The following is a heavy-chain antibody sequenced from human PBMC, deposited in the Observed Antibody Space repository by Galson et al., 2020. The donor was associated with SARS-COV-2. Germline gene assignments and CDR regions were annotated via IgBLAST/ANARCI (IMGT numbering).Heavy chain of an antibody. CDR3: ARDRLMGELDEI. V-gene: IGHV1-18*03. CDR2: ISAHNGNT. D-gene: IGHD3-16*01. J-gene: IGHJ4*02. CDR1: GYTFTSYG. Sequence: ASVKVSCKASGYTFTSYGISWVRQAPGQGLEWMGWISAHNGNTNHAQKFQGRVTMTTDTSTNTAYMELRSLRSDDMAVYYCARDRLMGELDEIWGQGTLVTVSS.